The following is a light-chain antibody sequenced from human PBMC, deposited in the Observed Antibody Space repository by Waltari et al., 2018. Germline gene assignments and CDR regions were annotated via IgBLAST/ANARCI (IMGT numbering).Light chain of an antibody. J-gene: IGKJ4*01. V-gene: IGKV3-15*01. CDR1: QSVTSSH. CDR3: QQYNNWPLT. Sequence: EIVMTQSPATLSVSPGERATLSCRASQSVTSSHLAWYQQKPGQPPRLLIYGVSTRATGIPARCSGSGSGTEFTLTISSLQSEDFAVYYCQQYNNWPLTFGGGTKVEIK. CDR2: GVS.